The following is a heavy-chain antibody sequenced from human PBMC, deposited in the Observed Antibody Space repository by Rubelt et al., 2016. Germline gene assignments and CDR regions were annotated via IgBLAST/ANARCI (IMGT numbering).Heavy chain of an antibody. V-gene: IGHV1-24*01. J-gene: IGHJ4*02. CDR2: FDPEDGET. D-gene: IGHD3-22*01. Sequence: VRQAPGKGLEWMGGFDPEDGETIYAQKFQGRVTMTEDTSTDTAYMELSSLRSEDTAVYYCAREDYYDSSGLDYWGQGTLVTVSS. CDR3: AREDYYDSSGLDY.